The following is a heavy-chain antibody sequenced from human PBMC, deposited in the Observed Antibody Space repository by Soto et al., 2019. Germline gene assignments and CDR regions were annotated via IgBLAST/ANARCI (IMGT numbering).Heavy chain of an antibody. CDR3: AREGTIRGDDY. V-gene: IGHV1-8*01. CDR1: GYTFTSYD. D-gene: IGHD2-2*02. CDR2: MNPNSGNT. J-gene: IGHJ4*02. Sequence: QVQLVQSGAEVKKPGASVRVSCKASGYTFTSYDINWVRQATGQGLEWMGWMNPNSGNTGHAQKFQARXTXTXXTSISTAYMALSSLRSEDTAVYYCAREGTIRGDDYWGQGTLVTVSS.